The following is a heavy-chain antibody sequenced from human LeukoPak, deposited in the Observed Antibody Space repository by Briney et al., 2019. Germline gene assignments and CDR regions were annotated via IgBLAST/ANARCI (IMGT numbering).Heavy chain of an antibody. J-gene: IGHJ4*02. CDR3: ARLGYCSGGSCSSFDY. D-gene: IGHD2-15*01. V-gene: IGHV3-21*01. CDR1: GFTFSSYV. Sequence: TGGSLRLSCAASGFTFSSYVMNWVRQAPGEGLEWVSSISSGSTYIYYADSVKGRFTISRDNAKNSLYLQMNSLRAEDTAVYYCARLGYCSGGSCSSFDYWGQGTLVTVSS. CDR2: ISSGSTYI.